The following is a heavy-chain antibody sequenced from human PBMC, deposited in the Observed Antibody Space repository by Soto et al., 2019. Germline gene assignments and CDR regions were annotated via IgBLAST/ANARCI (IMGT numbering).Heavy chain of an antibody. J-gene: IGHJ3*02. Sequence: EVQLVESGGGLVQPGRSLRLSCAASGFTFDDYAMHWVRQVPGKGLEWVSGISWNSGDIGYADSVKGRFTISRDNAKNSLYLQMNSLRAEDTAFHYCAKGYNLVGVTNDYSAAFDIWGQGTMVTVSS. V-gene: IGHV3-9*01. CDR2: ISWNSGDI. D-gene: IGHD5-12*01. CDR3: AKGYNLVGVTNDYSAAFDI. CDR1: GFTFDDYA.